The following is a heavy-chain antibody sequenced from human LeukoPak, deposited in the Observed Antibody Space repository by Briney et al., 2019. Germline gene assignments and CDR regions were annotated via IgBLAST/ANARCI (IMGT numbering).Heavy chain of an antibody. J-gene: IGHJ4*02. CDR2: TIPIFGTA. V-gene: IGHV1-69*06. CDR1: GGIFSSYA. Sequence: RASVRVSCKASGGIFSSYAINWVRQAPGQGLEWMGRTIPIFGTANNAQKFQGRVTITADKSTRTAYMELSSLRPEDTALYYCAKGSRLREGGSYRFWGQGTLVTVSS. D-gene: IGHD3-16*02. CDR3: AKGSRLREGGSYRF.